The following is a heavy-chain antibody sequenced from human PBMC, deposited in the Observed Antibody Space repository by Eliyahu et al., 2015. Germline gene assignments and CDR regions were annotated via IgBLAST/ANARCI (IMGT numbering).Heavy chain of an antibody. CDR3: VKDLGPYXAKGT. D-gene: IGHD4/OR15-4a*01. V-gene: IGHV3-23*01. CDR2: LSISGATT. CDR1: GFTFTTYA. J-gene: IGHJ4*02. Sequence: EVQLLEPGGGLVQPGGSLRPSCQTSGFTFTTYAXGWVRQAPGKGLEXVXSLSISGATTYYAXAVKGXFTXSRDNSKKTLYVEMQSLRGEDTGRYFCVKDLGPYXAKGTWGQGTLVSVSS.